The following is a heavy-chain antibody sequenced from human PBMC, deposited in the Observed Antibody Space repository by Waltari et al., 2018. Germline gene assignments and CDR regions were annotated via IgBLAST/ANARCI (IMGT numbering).Heavy chain of an antibody. CDR1: VFIVTSNY. J-gene: IGHJ4*02. V-gene: IGHV3-53*01. CDR3: ARWQQWPVRAFDY. CDR2: IYSGGST. Sequence: EVQLVESGGGVIQPGGSLRLSCAASVFIVTSNYMSWVRQAPGSGLEWVSLIYSGGSTYYADSVKGRFTIYRDNSKNTLYLQMDSLSVEDTAVYYCARWQQWPVRAFDYWGQGTLVTVSS. D-gene: IGHD6-19*01.